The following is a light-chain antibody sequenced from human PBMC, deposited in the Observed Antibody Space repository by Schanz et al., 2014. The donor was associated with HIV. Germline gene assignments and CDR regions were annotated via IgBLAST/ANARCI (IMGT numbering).Light chain of an antibody. J-gene: IGLJ1*01. CDR3: SSLSTSGAPL. V-gene: IGLV2-14*03. CDR2: GVF. Sequence: QSVLTQPASVSGSPGQSITFSCTGTNNDIGSYTYVSWYQQHPDKAPKLVVYGVFDRPSGVSNRFSGSKSGNTASLTIYDLQREDEADYYCSSLSTSGAPLFGTGTKVTVL. CDR1: NNDIGSYTY.